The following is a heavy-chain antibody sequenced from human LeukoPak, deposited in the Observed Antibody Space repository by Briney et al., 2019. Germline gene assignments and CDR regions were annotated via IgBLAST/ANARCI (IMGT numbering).Heavy chain of an antibody. D-gene: IGHD6-19*01. J-gene: IGHJ4*02. CDR3: ARAGSRQWLVDLFDY. CDR2: VSTSSSYI. Sequence: GGSLRLSCAASGFTFSSYSMNWVRQAPGKGLEWVSSVSTSSSYIYYADSVKGRFTSSRDNAKKSLYLQMNSLRAEDTAVYYCARAGSRQWLVDLFDYWGQGTLVTVSS. V-gene: IGHV3-21*01. CDR1: GFTFSSYS.